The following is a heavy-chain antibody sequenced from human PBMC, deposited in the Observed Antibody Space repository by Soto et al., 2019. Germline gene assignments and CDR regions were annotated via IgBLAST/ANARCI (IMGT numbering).Heavy chain of an antibody. J-gene: IGHJ6*03. V-gene: IGHV1-18*01. Sequence: ASVKVSCKASGYTFTSYGISWVRQAPGQGLEWMGWISAYNGNTNYAQKLQGRVTMTTDTSTSTAYMELRSLRSDDTAVYYCARVGYSSSPYYYYYMDVWGKGTTVTVSS. CDR3: ARVGYSSSPYYYYYMDV. CDR1: GYTFTSYG. D-gene: IGHD6-6*01. CDR2: ISAYNGNT.